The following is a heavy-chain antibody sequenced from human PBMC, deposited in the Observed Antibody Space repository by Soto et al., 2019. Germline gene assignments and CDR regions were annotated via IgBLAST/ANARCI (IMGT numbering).Heavy chain of an antibody. CDR1: GFVFSMYS. CDR3: ARDHLILPAHDFFYGSDV. Sequence: GGSLRLSCEVSGFVFSMYSMSWARQTPGKGLEWVAKIPQEGVDGHYADSVKGRFTISRDNGKNSLYLQMNNLRAEDTAVYYCARDHLILPAHDFFYGSDVWGRGATVTVS. D-gene: IGHD2-21*02. J-gene: IGHJ6*02. V-gene: IGHV3-7*03. CDR2: IPQEGVDG.